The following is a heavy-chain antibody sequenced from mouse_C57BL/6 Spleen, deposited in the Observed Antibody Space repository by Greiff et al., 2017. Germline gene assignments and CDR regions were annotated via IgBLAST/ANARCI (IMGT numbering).Heavy chain of an antibody. V-gene: IGHV14-2*01. J-gene: IGHJ4*01. CDR3: ARMVTTGGYYYAMDY. CDR2: IDPVDGET. CDR1: GFNIKDYY. D-gene: IGHD2-2*01. Sequence: VQLQQSGAELVKPGASVKLSCTASGFNIKDYYMHWVKQRTEQGLEWIGRIDPVDGETKYAPKFQGKGPITANTSSNTAYLQLSRLTSGDTAVYYCARMVTTGGYYYAMDYWGQGTSVTVSS.